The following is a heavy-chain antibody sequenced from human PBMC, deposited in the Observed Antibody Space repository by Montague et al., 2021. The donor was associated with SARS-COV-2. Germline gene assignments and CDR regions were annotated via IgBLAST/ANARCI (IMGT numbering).Heavy chain of an antibody. D-gene: IGHD3-9*01. CDR3: VRHPHYDGLNGPPDF. CDR2: ISYSVST. Sequence: SETLSLTCTVSGGSISSYYWSWIRQPPGRGLLWIGYISYSVSTNYNPSLKSRVAISVDTSKNQFSLRLTSVTAADTAFYYGVRHPHYDGLNGPPDFWDQGTLVTVSS. V-gene: IGHV4-59*08. J-gene: IGHJ4*02. CDR1: GGSISSYY.